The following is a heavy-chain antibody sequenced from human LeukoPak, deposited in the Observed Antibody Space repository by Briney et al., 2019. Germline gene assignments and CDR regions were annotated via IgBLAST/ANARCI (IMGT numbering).Heavy chain of an antibody. CDR2: ISGSGGNT. V-gene: IGHV3-23*01. J-gene: IGHJ4*02. Sequence: GGSLRLSCADSGFTFNNYAMSWVRQAPGKGLEWVSAISGSGGNTYYADSVKGRFTISRDNSKNTLYLQMSSLRAEDTAVYYCARGYDSSGYYTEFGYWGQGTLVTVSS. D-gene: IGHD3-22*01. CDR3: ARGYDSSGYYTEFGY. CDR1: GFTFNNYA.